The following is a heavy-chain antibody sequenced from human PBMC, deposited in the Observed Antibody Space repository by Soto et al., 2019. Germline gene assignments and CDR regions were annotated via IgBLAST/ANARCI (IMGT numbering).Heavy chain of an antibody. CDR1: GFTFDSHW. CDR2: IKTDGYAA. D-gene: IGHD6-19*01. J-gene: IGHJ4*02. CDR3: VRESGVAADC. V-gene: IGHV3-74*01. Sequence: GGSLRLSCVASGFTFDSHWMHWVRQAPGEGLVWVSRIKTDGYAAAYADSVKGRFTISRDNTKNTVYLQMNSLRAEDTAVYFCVRESGVAADCWGQGTLVTVSS.